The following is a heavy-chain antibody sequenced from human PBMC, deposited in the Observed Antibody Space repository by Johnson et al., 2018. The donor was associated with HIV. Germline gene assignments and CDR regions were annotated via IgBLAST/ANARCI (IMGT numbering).Heavy chain of an antibody. Sequence: VQLVESGGGVVQPGTSLRLSCAASGFTFSSYAMSWVRQAPGKGLEWVANIRQDGNERNYVDSVKGRFTISRDNAKNSLYLQMNGLRADDTAVYYCAKVGGGGFDIWGQGTMVTVCS. CDR3: AKVGGGGFDI. CDR2: IRQDGNER. V-gene: IGHV3-7*03. CDR1: GFTFSSYA. D-gene: IGHD2-15*01. J-gene: IGHJ3*02.